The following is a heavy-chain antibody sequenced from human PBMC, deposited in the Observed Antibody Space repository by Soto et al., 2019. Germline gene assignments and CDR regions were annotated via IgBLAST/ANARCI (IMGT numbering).Heavy chain of an antibody. CDR2: INPGGSEK. V-gene: IGHV3-7*01. Sequence: WGSLRLSCVASGFTFSDSWMDWVRQAPGKGPEWVANINPGGSEKTYVDSVKGRFTISRDNAKNSLFLQMNNLRAEDTAGYYCASLGRHGWGQGTTVTVSS. CDR1: GFTFSDSW. J-gene: IGHJ6*02. D-gene: IGHD3-16*01. CDR3: ASLGRHG.